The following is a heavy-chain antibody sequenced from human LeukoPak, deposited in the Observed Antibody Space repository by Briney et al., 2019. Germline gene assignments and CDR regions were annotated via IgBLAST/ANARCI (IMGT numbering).Heavy chain of an antibody. V-gene: IGHV3-23*01. CDR2: ISYSGRST. Sequence: TGGSLRLSCAASGFTFSSYAMSWVRQAPGKGLEWVSAISYSGRSTYYADSVKGRFTISRDNSKYTLYLQMNSLRAEDTAVYYCAKDRTKVATKNWYFDLWGRGTLVTVSS. CDR1: GFTFSSYA. D-gene: IGHD5-12*01. CDR3: AKDRTKVATKNWYFDL. J-gene: IGHJ2*01.